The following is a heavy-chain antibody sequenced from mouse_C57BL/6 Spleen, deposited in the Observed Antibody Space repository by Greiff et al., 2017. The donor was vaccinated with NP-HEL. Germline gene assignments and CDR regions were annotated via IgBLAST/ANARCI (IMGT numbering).Heavy chain of an antibody. V-gene: IGHV1-80*01. CDR1: GYAFSSYW. CDR3: ARNGNLDLGFAY. D-gene: IGHD2-1*01. CDR2: IYPGDGDT. Sequence: QVQLKESGAELVKPGASVKISCKASGYAFSSYWMNWVKQRPGKGLEWIGQIYPGDGDTNYNGKFKGKATLTADKSSSTAYMQLSSLTSEDSAVYFCARNGNLDLGFAYWGQGTLVTVSA. J-gene: IGHJ3*01.